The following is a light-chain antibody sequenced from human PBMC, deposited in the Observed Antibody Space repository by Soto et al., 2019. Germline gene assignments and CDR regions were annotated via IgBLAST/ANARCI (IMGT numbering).Light chain of an antibody. CDR1: QSVSSY. CDR2: DAS. J-gene: IGKJ3*01. CDR3: QQRSNWPPT. V-gene: IGKV3-11*01. Sequence: EIVLTQSPATLSLSPGERATLSCRASQSVSSYLVWYQQKPGQAPRLLIYDASNRATGIPARFSGSGSGTDFTLTISSLEPEDFGVYYCQQRSNWPPTFGPGTKVDLK.